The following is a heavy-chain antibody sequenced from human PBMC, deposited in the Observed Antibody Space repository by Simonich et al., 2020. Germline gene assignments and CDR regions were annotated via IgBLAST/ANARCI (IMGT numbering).Heavy chain of an antibody. D-gene: IGHD6-6*01. CDR1: GYTFTDSY. CDR3: ATGFEYSSSSWAFDI. CDR2: VDPEDGET. V-gene: IGHV1-69-2*01. J-gene: IGHJ3*02. Sequence: EVQLVQSGAEVKKPGATVKISCKVSGYTFTDSYMPWWQQAPGKGRGGMGCVDPEDGETIYEEKFQGRVTLTADTSTDTAYMELSSLRSEDTAVYYCATGFEYSSSSWAFDIWGQGTMVTVSS.